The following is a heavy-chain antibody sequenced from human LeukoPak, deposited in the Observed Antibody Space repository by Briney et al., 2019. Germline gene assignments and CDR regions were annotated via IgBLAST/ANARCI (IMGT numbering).Heavy chain of an antibody. J-gene: IGHJ4*02. Sequence: SQTLSLTCSVSGVSISSGDYYWSWIRQTPGKGLEWIGFIYHSGGSHYHPSLKSRLTMSVDTSKNQFSLKLTSVTAADTAVYYCATMYGSGSYYFWGQGTLVTVSS. CDR3: ATMYGSGSYYF. D-gene: IGHD3-10*01. CDR2: IYHSGGS. V-gene: IGHV4-30-4*08. CDR1: GVSISSGDYY.